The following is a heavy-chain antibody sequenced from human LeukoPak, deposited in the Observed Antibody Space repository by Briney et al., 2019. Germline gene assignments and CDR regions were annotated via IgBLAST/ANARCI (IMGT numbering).Heavy chain of an antibody. CDR2: ISGSGGST. CDR1: GFTFSSYA. V-gene: IGHV3-23*01. D-gene: IGHD3-10*01. CDR3: AKDLGFLYYYGSGSYTERKNWFDP. J-gene: IGHJ5*02. Sequence: GGSLRLSCAASGFTFSSYAMSWVRQAPGKGLEWVSAISGSGGSTYYADSVKGRFTISRDNSKNTLYLQMNSLRAEDTAVYYCAKDLGFLYYYGSGSYTERKNWFDPWGQGTLVTVSS.